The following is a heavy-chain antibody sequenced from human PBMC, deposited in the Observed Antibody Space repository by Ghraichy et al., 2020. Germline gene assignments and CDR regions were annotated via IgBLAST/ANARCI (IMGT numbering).Heavy chain of an antibody. CDR2: INHSGRT. Sequence: SETLSLTCAVYGVSFSGYYWSWIRQPPGKGLEWIGEINHSGRTHYNPSLKSRVTISVDTSNNQFSLKLSSVTAADTAVYYCARGPLWGSSGYVNPRWWAYWGPGTLVTVSS. V-gene: IGHV4-34*01. CDR3: ARGPLWGSSGYVNPRWWAY. D-gene: IGHD5-12*01. J-gene: IGHJ4*02. CDR1: GVSFSGYY.